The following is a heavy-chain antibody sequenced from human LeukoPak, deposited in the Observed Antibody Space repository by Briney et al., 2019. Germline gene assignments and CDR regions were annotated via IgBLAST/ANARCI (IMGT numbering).Heavy chain of an antibody. CDR2: ISGSGGST. CDR1: GFTFSSYA. Sequence: GGSLRLSCAASGFTFSSYAMSWVRQAPGKGLEWVSAISGSGGSTYYADSVEGRFTISRDKSKNTLSLQMNSLRAEDTAVYYCAQQVGYCSSGSCYFTYWGQGTLVTVSS. D-gene: IGHD2-15*01. CDR3: AQQVGYCSSGSCYFTY. J-gene: IGHJ1*01. V-gene: IGHV3-23*01.